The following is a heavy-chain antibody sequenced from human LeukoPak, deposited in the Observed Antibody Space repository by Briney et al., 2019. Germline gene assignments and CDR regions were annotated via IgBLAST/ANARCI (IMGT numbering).Heavy chain of an antibody. J-gene: IGHJ4*02. V-gene: IGHV3-74*01. CDR1: GFTFSSNW. CDR3: ARDRGPAVMDY. D-gene: IGHD2-2*03. Sequence: GGSLRLSCAASGFTFSSNWMHWVRQAPGKGLVWVSRINGDGSTISYADSVKGRFTISRDNAKNTLYLQMNSLRAEDTAVYYRARDRGPAVMDYWGQGTLVTVSS. CDR2: INGDGSTI.